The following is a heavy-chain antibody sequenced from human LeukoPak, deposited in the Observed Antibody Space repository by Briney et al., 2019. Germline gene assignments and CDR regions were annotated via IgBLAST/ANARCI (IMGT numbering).Heavy chain of an antibody. V-gene: IGHV3-53*01. Sequence: GGSLRLPCAASGFTVSSNYMSWVRRAPGKGLEWVSVIYSGGSTYYADSVKGRFTISRDNSKNTLYLQMNSLRAEDTAVYYCARDYYDSSGYYYGMDVWGQGTTVTVSS. CDR1: GFTVSSNY. CDR2: IYSGGST. CDR3: ARDYYDSSGYYYGMDV. J-gene: IGHJ6*02. D-gene: IGHD3-22*01.